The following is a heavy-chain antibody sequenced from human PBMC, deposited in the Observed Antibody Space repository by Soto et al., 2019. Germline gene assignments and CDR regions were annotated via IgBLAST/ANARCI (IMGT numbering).Heavy chain of an antibody. CDR2: IYYSGST. J-gene: IGHJ4*02. Sequence: SETLALTCTVSGGSISSSSYYWGWIRQPPGKGLEWIGSIYYSGSTYYNPSLKSRVTISVDTSKNQFSLKLSSVTAADTAVYYCAGPSRSWYFDYGGQVPLVRVSS. D-gene: IGHD6-13*01. V-gene: IGHV4-39*01. CDR1: GGSISSSSYY. CDR3: AGPSRSWYFDY.